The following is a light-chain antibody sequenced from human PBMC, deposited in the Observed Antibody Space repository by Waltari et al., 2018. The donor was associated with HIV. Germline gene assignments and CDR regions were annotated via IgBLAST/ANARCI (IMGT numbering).Light chain of an antibody. CDR2: WAS. CDR1: QSVLYTSNNNNY. V-gene: IGKV4-1*01. J-gene: IGKJ1*01. Sequence: DILMTQSPDFLAVSLGATGTINCKSSQSVLYTSNNNNYLAWYQQKAGQTPRLLIYWASTRESGVPDRFRGSGSGTDFTLTISNLQAEDVAVYYCQQYYTTPQTFGQGTKVEIK. CDR3: QQYYTTPQT.